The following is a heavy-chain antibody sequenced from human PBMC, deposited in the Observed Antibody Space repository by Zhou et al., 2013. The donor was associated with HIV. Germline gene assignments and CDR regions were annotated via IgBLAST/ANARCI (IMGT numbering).Heavy chain of an antibody. V-gene: IGHV1-69*05. J-gene: IGHJ6*03. CDR2: IIPSFGKS. D-gene: IGHD6-13*01. CDR1: GGTFSSSP. Sequence: QVQLVQSGPEVKNPGSSVQVSCQASGGTFSSSPIAWVRQAPGQGLEWMGGIIPSFGKSNYAPKFEDRITITTDESTSTAYMELSSLRSEDTAVYYCARGPAPYSSSWLNYYYYYMDVWGKGTTVTVSS. CDR3: ARGPAPYSSSWLNYYYYYMDV.